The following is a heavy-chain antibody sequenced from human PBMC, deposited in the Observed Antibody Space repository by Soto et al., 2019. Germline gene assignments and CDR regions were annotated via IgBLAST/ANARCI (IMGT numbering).Heavy chain of an antibody. CDR1: GYTFTSYG. D-gene: IGHD3-22*01. CDR3: AGDRGAMVVVVDYYYGMDG. J-gene: IGHJ6*02. V-gene: IGHV1-18*04. Sequence: GASVKVSCKASGYTFTSYGISWVRQAPGQGLEWMGWISAYNGNTNYAQKLQGRVTMTTDTSTSTAYMQLRSLRSDDTAVYYCAGDRGAMVVVVDYYYGMDGQGQRSTGTVSS. CDR2: ISAYNGNT.